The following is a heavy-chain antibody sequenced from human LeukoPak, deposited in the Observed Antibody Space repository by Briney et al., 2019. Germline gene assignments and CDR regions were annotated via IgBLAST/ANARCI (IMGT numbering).Heavy chain of an antibody. J-gene: IGHJ4*02. Sequence: SETLSLTCTVSGGSISSSSYYWGWIRQPPGKGLEWIGSIYYSGSTYYNPSLKSRVTISVDTSKNQFSLKLSSVTAADTAVYYCARLEVAAPGYWGQGTLVTVSS. CDR1: GGSISSSSYY. CDR3: ARLEVAAPGY. CDR2: IYYSGST. V-gene: IGHV4-39*01. D-gene: IGHD6-6*01.